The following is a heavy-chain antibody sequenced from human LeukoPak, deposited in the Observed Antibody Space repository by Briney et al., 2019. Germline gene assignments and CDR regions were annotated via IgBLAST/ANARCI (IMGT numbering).Heavy chain of an antibody. V-gene: IGHV4-39*01. CDR2: IYYSGST. CDR3: ARQTGTGHFDY. CDR1: GGSISSSSYY. J-gene: IGHJ4*02. D-gene: IGHD1-1*01. Sequence: SETLSLTCTVSGGSISSSSYYWGWIRQPPGKGLEWIGSIYYSGSTYYNPSLKSRVTISVDTSKNQFSLKLSSVTAADTAVYYCARQTGTGHFDYWGQGTLVTVSS.